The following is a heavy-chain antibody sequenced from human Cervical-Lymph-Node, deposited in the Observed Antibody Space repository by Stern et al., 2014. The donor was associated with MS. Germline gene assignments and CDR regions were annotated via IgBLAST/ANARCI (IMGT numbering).Heavy chain of an antibody. V-gene: IGHV5-51*01. Sequence: EMQLVESGAEVKKPGESLKISCHNSGERFTTNWIGWVRQMTGKGLEWMGIIYPGDSHTIYGPSFQGQVTISVDKSVSTAYLQWSSLKASDSAMYYCARGGGYTYGTGYFDSWGQGTLVTVSS. CDR2: IYPGDSHT. D-gene: IGHD5-18*01. J-gene: IGHJ4*02. CDR3: ARGGGYTYGTGYFDS. CDR1: GERFTTNW.